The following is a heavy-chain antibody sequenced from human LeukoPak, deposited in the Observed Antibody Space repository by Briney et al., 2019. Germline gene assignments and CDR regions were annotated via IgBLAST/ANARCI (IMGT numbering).Heavy chain of an antibody. J-gene: IGHJ4*02. Sequence: GGSLRLSCAASGFTFSSYSMNWVRQAPGKGLEWVSSISSSSSYIYYADSVKGRFTISRDNAKNSLYLQMNSLRAEDTAVYYCARPVVATGDYYFDYWGQGTLVTVSS. CDR2: ISSSSSYI. CDR1: GFTFSSYS. V-gene: IGHV3-21*01. D-gene: IGHD2-15*01. CDR3: ARPVVATGDYYFDY.